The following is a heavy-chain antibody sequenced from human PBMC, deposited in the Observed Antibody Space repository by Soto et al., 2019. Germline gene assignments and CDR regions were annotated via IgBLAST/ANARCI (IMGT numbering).Heavy chain of an antibody. V-gene: IGHV1-3*01. J-gene: IGHJ6*02. Sequence: ASVKVSCKASGYTFTSYAMHWVRQAPGQRLEWMGWINAGNGNTKYSQKFQGRVTITRDTSASTAYMELSSRRSEDTAVYYCARGSSSSRTRDYYYGMDVWGQGTTVTVSS. CDR2: INAGNGNT. CDR1: GYTFTSYA. CDR3: ARGSSSSRTRDYYYGMDV. D-gene: IGHD6-6*01.